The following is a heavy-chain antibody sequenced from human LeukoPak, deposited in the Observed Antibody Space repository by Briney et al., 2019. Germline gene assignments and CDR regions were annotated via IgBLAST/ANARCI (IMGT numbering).Heavy chain of an antibody. D-gene: IGHD3-10*01. V-gene: IGHV4-59*13. CDR2: IYPSGNT. Sequence: SDTLSLTCNVSGGSISSYYWSWIRQPPGKGLEWIGYIYPSGNTNYNPSLKSRVTISIDTSKNQFSLKLSSVTAADTAVYYCAREIGGSGRGDVWGQGTTVTVSS. CDR3: AREIGGSGRGDV. CDR1: GGSISSYY. J-gene: IGHJ6*02.